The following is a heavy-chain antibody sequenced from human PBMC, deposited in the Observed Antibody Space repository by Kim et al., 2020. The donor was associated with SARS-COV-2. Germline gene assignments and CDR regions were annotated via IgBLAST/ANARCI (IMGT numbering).Heavy chain of an antibody. J-gene: IGHJ4*02. CDR1: GGSFSGYY. Sequence: SETLSLTCAVYGGSFSGYYWSWIRQPPGKGLEWIGEINHSGSTNYNPSLKSRVTISVDTSKNQFSLKLSSVTAADTAVYYCARGPEFSGSYTSPWGYWGQGTLVTVSS. V-gene: IGHV4-34*01. D-gene: IGHD3-10*01. CDR3: ARGPEFSGSYTSPWGY. CDR2: INHSGST.